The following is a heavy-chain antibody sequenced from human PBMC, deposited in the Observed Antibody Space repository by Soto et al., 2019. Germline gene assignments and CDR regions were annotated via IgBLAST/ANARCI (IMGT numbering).Heavy chain of an antibody. CDR2: IYSDGST. CDR3: AKGPTIELDAFDI. CDR1: GFTVSSNY. D-gene: IGHD2-8*01. Sequence: GGSLRLSCAASGFTVSSNYMSWVRQAPGKGLEWVSVIYSDGSTYYADSGKSRFTISRDNSKNTLDLQMNSLRAEDTAVYYWAKGPTIELDAFDIWGQGTMVTVSS. J-gene: IGHJ3*02. V-gene: IGHV3-53*01.